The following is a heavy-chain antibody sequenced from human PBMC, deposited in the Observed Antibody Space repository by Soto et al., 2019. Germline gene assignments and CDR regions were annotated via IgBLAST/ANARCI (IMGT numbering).Heavy chain of an antibody. CDR2: ISGSGDVT. Sequence: PGGSLRLSCAASGFTFSSYAMNWVRQAPGKGLHWVSAISGSGDVTYYADSVKGRFTISRDNSKNTLYLQMNSLRAEDTAVYYCAKAPGSDWYRGFDPWGQGTLVTVSS. J-gene: IGHJ5*02. CDR1: GFTFSSYA. V-gene: IGHV3-23*01. CDR3: AKAPGSDWYRGFDP. D-gene: IGHD6-13*01.